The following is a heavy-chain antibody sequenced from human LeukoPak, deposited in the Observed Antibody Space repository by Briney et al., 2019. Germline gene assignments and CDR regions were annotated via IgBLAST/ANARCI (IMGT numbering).Heavy chain of an antibody. J-gene: IGHJ4*02. D-gene: IGHD6-13*01. CDR2: IHHSGGT. Sequence: SETLSLTCTVSGYAISSGFYWGWIRQPPGKGLEWIGAIHHSGGTYYNPSLKSRVTISIDTSKNQFSLKLSSVTAADTAVYYCARLQQLAFYFDYWGQGTLVTVSS. CDR3: ARLQQLAFYFDY. V-gene: IGHV4-38-2*02. CDR1: GYAISSGFY.